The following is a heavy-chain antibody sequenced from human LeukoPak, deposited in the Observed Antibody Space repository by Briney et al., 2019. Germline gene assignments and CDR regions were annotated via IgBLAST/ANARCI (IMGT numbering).Heavy chain of an antibody. CDR2: ISSSSSYI. CDR1: GFTFSSYS. CDR3: ARNLGSSGWYLPTDY. J-gene: IGHJ4*02. Sequence: GGSLRLSCAASGFTFSSYSMNWVRQAPGKGLEWVSSISSSSSYIYYADSVKGRFTISRDNAKNSLYLQMNSPRAEDTAVYYCARNLGSSGWYLPTDYWGQGTLVTVSS. V-gene: IGHV3-21*01. D-gene: IGHD6-19*01.